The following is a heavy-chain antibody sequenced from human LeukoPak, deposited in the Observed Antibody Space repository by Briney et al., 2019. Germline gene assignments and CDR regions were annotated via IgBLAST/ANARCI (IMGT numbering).Heavy chain of an antibody. D-gene: IGHD6-19*01. CDR3: ARPTSGQSFDI. CDR2: IYPGDST. J-gene: IGHJ3*02. Sequence: AGGSLRLSCAASGFTFSSFAMTWVRQAPGKGLEWVSIIYPGDSTYYADSVKGRFTISRNNSKNTLDLQMNSLRAEDTAVYFCARPTSGQSFDIWGQGTMVTVSS. V-gene: IGHV3-53*01. CDR1: GFTFSSFA.